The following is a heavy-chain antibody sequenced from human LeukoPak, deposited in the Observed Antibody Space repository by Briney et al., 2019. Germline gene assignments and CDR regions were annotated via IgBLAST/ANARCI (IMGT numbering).Heavy chain of an antibody. V-gene: IGHV4-38-2*01. Sequence: TSETLSLTCAVSGYSISSGYYWGWIRPPPGKGLEWIGSIYHSGSTYYNPSLKSRVTISVDTSKNQFSLKLSSVTAADTAVYYCARHAPGYSSSWYPLGAFDIRGQGTMVTVSS. J-gene: IGHJ3*02. CDR3: ARHAPGYSSSWYPLGAFDI. D-gene: IGHD6-13*01. CDR1: GYSISSGYY. CDR2: IYHSGST.